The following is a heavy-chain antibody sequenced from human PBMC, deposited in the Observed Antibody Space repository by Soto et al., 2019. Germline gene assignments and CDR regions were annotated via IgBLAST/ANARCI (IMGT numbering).Heavy chain of an antibody. CDR1: GYTFTSYG. Sequence: ASVKVSCKASGYTFTSYGISWVRQAPGQGLERMGWISAYNGNTNYAQKLQGRVTMTTDTSTSTAYMELRSLRSDDTAVYYCARTAIACSGGSCFIRRDWYFDLWGRGTLVTVSS. J-gene: IGHJ2*01. V-gene: IGHV1-18*01. CDR3: ARTAIACSGGSCFIRRDWYFDL. D-gene: IGHD2-15*01. CDR2: ISAYNGNT.